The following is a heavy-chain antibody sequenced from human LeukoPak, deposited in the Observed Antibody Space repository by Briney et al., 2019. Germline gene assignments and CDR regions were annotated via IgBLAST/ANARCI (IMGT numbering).Heavy chain of an antibody. CDR1: GGSISSSY. Sequence: PSETLSLTCTVSGGSISSSYWSWIRQPPGKGLEWVSAISDSGNTYHADSVKGRFTISRDSSKNTLFLQMNRLRPEDAAVYYCAKAPVTTCRGAYCYPFDYWGQGTLVTVSS. CDR3: AKAPVTTCRGAYCYPFDY. CDR2: ISDSGNT. D-gene: IGHD2-21*01. J-gene: IGHJ4*02. V-gene: IGHV3-53*01.